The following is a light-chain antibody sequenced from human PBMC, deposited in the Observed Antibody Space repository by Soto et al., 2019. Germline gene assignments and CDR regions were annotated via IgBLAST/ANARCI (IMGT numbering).Light chain of an antibody. CDR1: QSISSSY. V-gene: IGKV3-20*01. J-gene: IGKJ1*01. CDR2: GAS. CDR3: QQYSSTFWT. Sequence: ELVLTQSPGTLSLSPGERTTLSCRASQSISSSYLAWYQQTPGQAPSLLVYGASSRATGIPDRFSGSGSGTDFTLPISRLEPEDFALYYCQQYSSTFWTLGQGTKVEIK.